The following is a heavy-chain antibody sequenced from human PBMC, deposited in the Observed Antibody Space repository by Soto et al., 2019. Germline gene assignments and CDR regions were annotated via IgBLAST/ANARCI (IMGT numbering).Heavy chain of an antibody. CDR2: ISKSGFT. D-gene: IGHD3-10*01. V-gene: IGHV4-59*08. Sequence: QAQLQTSGPGLVKPSETLSLTCTVSSVSINSFTNHYCSWIRQPPGKGLEWVGYISKSGFTRYNPSLRTRVTLSADTSNNQFSLKLSSVTAADTALYFCATQGFGKLHGRVDVWGQGTTVTVSS. CDR3: ATQGFGKLHGRVDV. CDR1: SVSINSFTNHY. J-gene: IGHJ6*02.